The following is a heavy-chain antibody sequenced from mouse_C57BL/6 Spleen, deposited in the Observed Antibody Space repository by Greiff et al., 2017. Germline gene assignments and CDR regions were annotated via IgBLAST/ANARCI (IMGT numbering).Heavy chain of an antibody. J-gene: IGHJ4*01. CDR2: IYPGDGDT. CDR1: GYAFSSYW. D-gene: IGHD2-4*01. Sequence: QVQLQQSGAELVKPGASVKISCKASGYAFSSYWMNWVKQRPGKGLEWIGQIYPGDGDTNYNGKFKGKATLTADKSSSTAYMQLSSLSSEDSAVYFCARSYNDYDVDPYYAMDYWGQGTSVTVSS. V-gene: IGHV1-80*01. CDR3: ARSYNDYDVDPYYAMDY.